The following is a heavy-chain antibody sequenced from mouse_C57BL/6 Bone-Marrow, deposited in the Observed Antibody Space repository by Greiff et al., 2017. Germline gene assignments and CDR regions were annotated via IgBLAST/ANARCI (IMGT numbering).Heavy chain of an antibody. CDR2: ISSGSSTI. CDR1: GFTFSDYG. V-gene: IGHV5-17*01. D-gene: IGHD1-3*01. CDR3: ASYIWLSMDY. J-gene: IGHJ4*01. Sequence: EVKLVESGGGLVKPGGSLKLSCAASGFTFSDYGMHWVRQAPEKGLEWVAYISSGSSTIYYADTVKGRFTISRDNAKNTLFLQMTSLRSEDTAMYYCASYIWLSMDYWGQGTSVTVSS.